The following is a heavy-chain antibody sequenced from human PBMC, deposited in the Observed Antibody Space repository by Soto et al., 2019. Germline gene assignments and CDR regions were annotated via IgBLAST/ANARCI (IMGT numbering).Heavy chain of an antibody. Sequence: PSETLSLTCTVSGGSISSYYWSWIRQPAGKGLEWIGRIYTSGSTNYNPSLKSRVTMSVDTSKNQFSLKLSSVTAADTAVYYCARDREQLDPYYYYGMDVWGQGTTVTVSS. D-gene: IGHD6-6*01. J-gene: IGHJ6*02. CDR2: IYTSGST. V-gene: IGHV4-4*07. CDR1: GGSISSYY. CDR3: ARDREQLDPYYYYGMDV.